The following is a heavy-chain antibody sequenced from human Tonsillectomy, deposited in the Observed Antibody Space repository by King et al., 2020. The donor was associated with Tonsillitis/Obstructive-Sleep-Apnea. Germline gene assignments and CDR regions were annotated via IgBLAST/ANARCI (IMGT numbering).Heavy chain of an antibody. CDR3: AGRVNFDSNCDD. V-gene: IGHV4-39*01. CDR1: GGSISTRNYY. Sequence: QLQESGPGLVKPSETLSLTCTVSGGSISTRNYYWGWIRQPPGQGLEWIGTIYYSGSTYYNPSLKSRVTISVDTSKNQFSLKLSSVTAADTAVYYCAGRVNFDSNCDDWGQGTLVTVSS. CDR2: IYYSGST. J-gene: IGHJ4*02. D-gene: IGHD1-7*01.